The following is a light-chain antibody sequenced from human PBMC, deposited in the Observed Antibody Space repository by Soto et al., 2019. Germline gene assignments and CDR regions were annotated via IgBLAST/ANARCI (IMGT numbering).Light chain of an antibody. V-gene: IGKV1-39*01. CDR2: ASS. J-gene: IGKJ3*01. CDR3: QQSYSTPT. CDR1: QSISSS. Sequence: DIQMTQSPSSLSASVGDRVTITCRASQSISSSLNWYQQKPGRAPKLLIYASSSLQSGVPSRFGGSGSGTDFTLTINSLQPEDFATYYCQQSYSTPTFGPGTKVDIK.